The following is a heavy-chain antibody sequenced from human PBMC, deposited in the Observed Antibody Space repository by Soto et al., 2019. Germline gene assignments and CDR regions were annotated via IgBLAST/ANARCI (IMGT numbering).Heavy chain of an antibody. Sequence: SETLSLTCTVSGGSISSSPYYWGWIRQPPGKGLEGIGSMFYSGSTYYSPSLKSRVTISRDTSKNQFSLKLSSVTAADTAVYYCARHRDYNRSGSWFDYWGQGTLVTVSS. CDR1: GGSISSSPYY. D-gene: IGHD3-10*01. J-gene: IGHJ4*02. CDR2: MFYSGST. V-gene: IGHV4-39*01. CDR3: ARHRDYNRSGSWFDY.